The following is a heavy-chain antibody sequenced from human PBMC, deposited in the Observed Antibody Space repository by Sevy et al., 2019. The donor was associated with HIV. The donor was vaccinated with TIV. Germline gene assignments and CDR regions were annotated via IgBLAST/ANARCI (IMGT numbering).Heavy chain of an antibody. CDR1: GFTFTEFV. D-gene: IGHD3-22*01. Sequence: GGSLRLSCAASGFTFTEFVMSWVRQSPGKGLEWVSTINSGGGSTYYADSVKGRFPISRDNSQNTLDLQMNSLRAEDTAVYYCAKEVVGGYYDSSGYSDHWGQGTLVTVSS. CDR3: AKEVVGGYYDSSGYSDH. V-gene: IGHV3-23*01. CDR2: INSGGGST. J-gene: IGHJ4*02.